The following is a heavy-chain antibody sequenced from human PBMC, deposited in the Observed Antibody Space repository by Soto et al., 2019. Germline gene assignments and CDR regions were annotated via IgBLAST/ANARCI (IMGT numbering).Heavy chain of an antibody. J-gene: IGHJ4*02. CDR1: GFTFSDHF. CDR3: ARDSSSCRGGHCYFDN. Sequence: GGSLRLSCAVSGFTFSDHFIDWVRQTPGKGLEWVGRIRSKANNYITEYAASVKGRFTISRDDSKNSLYLQMNSLRIEDTAVYFCARDSSSCRGGHCYFDNWGQGTLVTVSS. D-gene: IGHD2-21*02. V-gene: IGHV3-72*01. CDR2: IRSKANNYIT.